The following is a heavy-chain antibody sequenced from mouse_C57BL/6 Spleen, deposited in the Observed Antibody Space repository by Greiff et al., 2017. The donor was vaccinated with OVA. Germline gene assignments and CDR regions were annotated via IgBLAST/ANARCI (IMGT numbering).Heavy chain of an antibody. Sequence: VKLVESGAELVKPGASVKISCKASGYAFSSYWMNWVKQRPGKGLEWIGQIYPGDGDTNYNGKFKGKATLTADKSSSTAYMQLSSLTSEDSAVYFCARGAGLLRGYFDVWGTGTTVTVSS. CDR2: IYPGDGDT. CDR3: ARGAGLLRGYFDV. D-gene: IGHD1-1*01. V-gene: IGHV1-80*01. CDR1: GYAFSSYW. J-gene: IGHJ1*03.